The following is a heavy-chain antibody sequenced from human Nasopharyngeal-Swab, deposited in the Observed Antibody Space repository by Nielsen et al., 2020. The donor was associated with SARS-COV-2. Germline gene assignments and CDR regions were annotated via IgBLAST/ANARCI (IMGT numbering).Heavy chain of an antibody. V-gene: IGHV3-13*01. J-gene: IGHJ3*02. Sequence: ESLKISCAASGFTFSSYDMHWVRQATGKGLEWVSGIGRPGDTYYPGSVKGRFTISRENAKNSLYLQMNSLRAGDTAVYYCARGYYYDSSGYSPGHAFDIWGQGTMVTVSS. CDR3: ARGYYYDSSGYSPGHAFDI. D-gene: IGHD3-22*01. CDR1: GFTFSSYD. CDR2: IGRPGDT.